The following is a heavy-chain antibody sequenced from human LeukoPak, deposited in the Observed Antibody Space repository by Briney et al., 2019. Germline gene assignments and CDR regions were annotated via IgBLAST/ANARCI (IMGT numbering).Heavy chain of an antibody. CDR1: GYTFTSYG. D-gene: IGHD6-13*01. CDR3: ARARRSGKIIAAAGTGAFDV. J-gene: IGHJ3*01. CDR2: ISAYNGNA. V-gene: IGHV1-18*01. Sequence: ASVKVSCKASGYTFTSYGISWVRQAPGQGLEWMGWISAYNGNANYAQKLQGRVTMTTDTSTSTAYMELRSLRSDDTAVYYCARARRSGKIIAAAGTGAFDVWGQGTMVTVSS.